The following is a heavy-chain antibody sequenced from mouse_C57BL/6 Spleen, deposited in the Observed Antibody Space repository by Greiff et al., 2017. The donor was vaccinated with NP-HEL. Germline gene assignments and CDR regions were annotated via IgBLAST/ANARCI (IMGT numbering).Heavy chain of an antibody. V-gene: IGHV3-6*01. D-gene: IGHD2-1*01. Sequence: EVQLVESGPGLVKPSQSLSLTCSVTGYSITSGYYWNWIRQFPGNKLEWMGYISYDGSNNYNPSLKNRISITRDTSKNQFFLKLNSVTTEDTATYYCARGGGVYYGNPEDYFDYWGQGTTLTVSS. J-gene: IGHJ2*01. CDR3: ARGGGVYYGNPEDYFDY. CDR2: ISYDGSN. CDR1: GYSITSGYY.